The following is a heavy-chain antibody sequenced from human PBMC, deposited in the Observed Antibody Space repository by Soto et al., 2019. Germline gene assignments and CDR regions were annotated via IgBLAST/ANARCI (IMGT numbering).Heavy chain of an antibody. Sequence: QVQLVQSGAEVKKPGASVKVSCKASGYTFTSYAMHWVRQAPGQRLEWMGWINAGNGNTEYSQKFQGRVTITRDTSAGTAYMALGSLRSEDTAVYYYPRDLGGWPDYCGQGTLVTVSS. CDR1: GYTFTSYA. CDR3: PRDLGGWPDY. D-gene: IGHD2-15*01. J-gene: IGHJ4*02. V-gene: IGHV1-3*01. CDR2: INAGNGNT.